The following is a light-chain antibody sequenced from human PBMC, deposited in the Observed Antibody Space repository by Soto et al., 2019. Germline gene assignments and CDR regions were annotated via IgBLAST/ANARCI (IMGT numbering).Light chain of an antibody. V-gene: IGKV3-20*01. CDR2: GTY. CDR3: QQYGTSPPVYT. CDR1: QSISRTY. Sequence: EIVLTQSPGTLSLAPGERATLSCRTSQSISRTYLACYQQKPGQAPRLLIYGTYSRTTGVQDRFSASGSGRDFTLTISRLEPEDWAGYYCQQYGTSPPVYTFGQGTKLEIK. J-gene: IGKJ2*01.